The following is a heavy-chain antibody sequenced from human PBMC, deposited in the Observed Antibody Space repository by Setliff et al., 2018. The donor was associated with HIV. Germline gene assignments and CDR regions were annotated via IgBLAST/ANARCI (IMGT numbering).Heavy chain of an antibody. J-gene: IGHJ4*02. D-gene: IGHD3-22*01. Sequence: PSETLSLTCTVSGASISSSSHHWAWIRQPPGKGLEYIGNIYYTGSTHHNPSLKSRVTISVDTSKNQFSLKLSSVTAADTAVYYCARDFISDSSGYYSSHLDCWGQGTLVTVSS. CDR3: ARDFISDSSGYYSSHLDC. CDR1: GASISSSSHH. CDR2: IYYTGST. V-gene: IGHV4-39*07.